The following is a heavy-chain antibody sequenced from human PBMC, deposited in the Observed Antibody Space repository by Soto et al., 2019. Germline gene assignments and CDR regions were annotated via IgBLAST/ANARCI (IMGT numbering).Heavy chain of an antibody. D-gene: IGHD6-19*01. Sequence: EVQLLESGGGLVQPGGSLRLSCAASGFTFSSYAMSWVRQAPGKGLEWVSAISGSGGTTYYADSVKGRFTFYRDNSKNTMFLHMNSLRAVDTAVYYCAKTANGWFSAFDIWGHGTMVTVSS. CDR3: AKTANGWFSAFDI. CDR1: GFTFSSYA. CDR2: ISGSGGTT. J-gene: IGHJ3*02. V-gene: IGHV3-23*01.